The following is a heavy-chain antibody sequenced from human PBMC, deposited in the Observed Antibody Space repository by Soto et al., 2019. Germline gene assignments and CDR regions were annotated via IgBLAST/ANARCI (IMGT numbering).Heavy chain of an antibody. CDR3: ANQRYYDILTGYYLGYGMDV. CDR1: GGSISSSSYY. V-gene: IGHV4-39*01. CDR2: IYYIGST. D-gene: IGHD3-9*01. J-gene: IGHJ6*02. Sequence: QLQLQESGPGLVKPSETLSLTCTVSGGSISSSSYYWGWIRQPPGKGLEWIGSIYYIGSTYYNPSLKSRVTISVDTSKNQFSLKLSSVTAADTAVYYCANQRYYDILTGYYLGYGMDVWGQGTTVTVSS.